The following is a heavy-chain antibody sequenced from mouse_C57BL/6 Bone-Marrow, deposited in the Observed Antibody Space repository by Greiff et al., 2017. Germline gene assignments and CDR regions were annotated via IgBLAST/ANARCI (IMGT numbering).Heavy chain of an antibody. CDR2: IDPSDSYT. CDR3: ASEGYRSYWYFDV. V-gene: IGHV1-50*01. D-gene: IGHD2-2*01. CDR1: GYTFTSYW. J-gene: IGHJ1*03. Sequence: VQLQQPGAELVKPGASVKLSCKASGYTFTSYWMQWVKQRPGQGLEWIGEIDPSDSYTTYNQKFKGKATLTVDTSSSTAYMQLSSLTSEDSAVYYCASEGYRSYWYFDVWGTGTTVTVSS.